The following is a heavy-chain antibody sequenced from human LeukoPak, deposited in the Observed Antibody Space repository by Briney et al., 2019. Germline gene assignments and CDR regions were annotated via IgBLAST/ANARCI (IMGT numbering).Heavy chain of an antibody. CDR2: ISYDGSNK. J-gene: IGHJ4*02. D-gene: IGHD3-10*01. CDR1: GFTFSSYA. CDR3: ARDLNYYGSGSYDY. Sequence: GGSLRLSCAASGFTFSSYAMHWVRQAPGKGLEWVAVISYDGSNKYYADSMKGRFTISRDNSKNTLYLQMNSLRAEDTAVYYCARDLNYYGSGSYDYWGQGTLVTVSS. V-gene: IGHV3-30*04.